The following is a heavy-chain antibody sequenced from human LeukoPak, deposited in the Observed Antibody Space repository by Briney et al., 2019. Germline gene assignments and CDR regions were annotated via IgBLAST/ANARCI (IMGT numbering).Heavy chain of an antibody. CDR1: GFTFSSFE. CDR2: INSDVTNT. CDR3: AMGYYDSSGYSHFDY. J-gene: IGHJ4*02. V-gene: IGHV3-74*01. D-gene: IGHD3-22*01. Sequence: PGGSLRLSCAASGFTFSSFEMNWVRQAPGKGLVWVSRINSDVTNTNYADSVKGRFTISRDNAKNTLYLQMNSLRVEDTAVYYCAMGYYDSSGYSHFDYWGQGTLVTVSS.